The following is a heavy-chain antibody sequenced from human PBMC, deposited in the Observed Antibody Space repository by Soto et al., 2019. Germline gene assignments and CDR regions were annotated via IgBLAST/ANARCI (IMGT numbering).Heavy chain of an antibody. D-gene: IGHD3-3*01. V-gene: IGHV1-69*01. CDR2: FIPTFGTA. CDR1: GGTFSSYA. CDR3: ARGGEFITIFGVVILPYYYYYGMDV. Sequence: QVQLVQSGAEVKKPGSSVKVSCKASGGTFSSYAISWVRQAPGQGLEWMGGFIPTFGTANYAQKFQGRVTITADESTSTAYMELSSLRSEDTAVYYCARGGEFITIFGVVILPYYYYYGMDVWGQGTTVTVSS. J-gene: IGHJ6*02.